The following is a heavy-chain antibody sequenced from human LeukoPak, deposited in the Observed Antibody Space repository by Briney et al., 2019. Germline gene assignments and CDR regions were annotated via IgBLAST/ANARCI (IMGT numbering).Heavy chain of an antibody. Sequence: SVKVSCKASGGTFSSYAISWVRQAPEQGLEWMGGIIPIFGTANYAQKFQGRVTITTDESTSTAYMELSSLRSEDTAVYYCARVGGTDDFWSGYYLEYWGQGTLVTVSS. CDR2: IIPIFGTA. J-gene: IGHJ4*02. D-gene: IGHD3-3*01. V-gene: IGHV1-69*05. CDR1: GGTFSSYA. CDR3: ARVGGTDDFWSGYYLEY.